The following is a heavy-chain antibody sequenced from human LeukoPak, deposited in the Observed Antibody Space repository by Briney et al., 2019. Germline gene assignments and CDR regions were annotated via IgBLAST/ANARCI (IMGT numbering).Heavy chain of an antibody. V-gene: IGHV4-30-4*01. CDR2: TYYSGST. CDR3: ARPYYYDSRIDP. D-gene: IGHD3-22*01. J-gene: IGHJ5*02. Sequence: NPSETLSLTCTVSGVSISSGDYSWSWIRQPPGKGLEWIGYTYYSGSTYYNPSLKSRVTISVDTSKNQFSLKLSSVTAADTAVYCSARPYYYDSRIDPWGQGTRVTVSS. CDR1: GVSISSGDYS.